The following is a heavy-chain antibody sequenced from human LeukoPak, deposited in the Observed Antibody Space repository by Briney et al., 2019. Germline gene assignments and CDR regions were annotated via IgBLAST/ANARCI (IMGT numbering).Heavy chain of an antibody. V-gene: IGHV4-39*01. Sequence: SETLSLTCSVSGGSISSPNHDWAWIRQPPGQGLEWIGSIYYSGTTYYNLSLKSRVTLSVDTSQNQFSLKLSSVTAADTAIYFCARSLGANTWVGNWFDPWGHGTLVTVSP. CDR3: ARSLGANTWVGNWFDP. CDR1: GGSISSPNHD. CDR2: IYYSGTT. D-gene: IGHD3-10*01. J-gene: IGHJ5*02.